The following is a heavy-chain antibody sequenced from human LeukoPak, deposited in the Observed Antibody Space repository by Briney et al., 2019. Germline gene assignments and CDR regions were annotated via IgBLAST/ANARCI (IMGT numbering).Heavy chain of an antibody. CDR3: ARERYYYDSSGWYYFDY. CDR2: IWYDGSNR. Sequence: PGGSLRLSCAASGFTFSSYGMHWVRQAPGKGLEWVAVIWYDGSNRNYADSVKGRFTISRDNSKNTLYLQMNSLRAEDTAVYYCARERYYYDSSGWYYFDYWGQGTLVTVSS. J-gene: IGHJ4*02. V-gene: IGHV3-33*01. D-gene: IGHD3-22*01. CDR1: GFTFSSYG.